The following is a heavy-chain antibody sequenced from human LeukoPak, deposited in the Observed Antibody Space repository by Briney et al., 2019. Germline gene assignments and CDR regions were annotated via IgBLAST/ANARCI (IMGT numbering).Heavy chain of an antibody. Sequence: PGGSLRDSCAASRFTVSNNYMSWVGPALGKGVEWVSVIYSGGSTVYADSVKGRFTISRDNSKNTLYLQMNSLRAEDTAMYYCARDSSGTIGGIDYWGQGTLVTVSS. CDR3: ARDSSGTIGGIDY. J-gene: IGHJ4*02. D-gene: IGHD3-22*01. CDR2: IYSGGST. V-gene: IGHV3-66*01. CDR1: RFTVSNNY.